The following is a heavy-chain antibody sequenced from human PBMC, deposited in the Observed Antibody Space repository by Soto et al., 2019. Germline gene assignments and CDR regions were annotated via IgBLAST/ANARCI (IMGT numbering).Heavy chain of an antibody. CDR1: GGTFSNSA. Sequence: QVQLDQSGAEVKKPGSSVKLSCKASGGTFSNSAISWVRQAPGQGLEWMGGIMPIFRTPDYAQKFQARVTITADESTSTAYMELSGLKPDYTAVYYCARDKDRLQLGGNYYYILDVWGQGTTVTVSS. CDR2: IMPIFRTP. J-gene: IGHJ6*02. CDR3: ARDKDRLQLGGNYYYILDV. D-gene: IGHD2-2*01. V-gene: IGHV1-69*12.